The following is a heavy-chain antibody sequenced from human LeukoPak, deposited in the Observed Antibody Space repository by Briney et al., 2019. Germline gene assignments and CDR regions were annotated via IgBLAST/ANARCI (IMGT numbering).Heavy chain of an antibody. J-gene: IGHJ4*02. CDR3: ARHGSWSFDY. Sequence: PGGSLRLSCAASGFTFSSYAMSWVRRAPGKGLEWVSAITSGSGSNVYYTDSLKGRFTISRDNSKNTLYLHMNSLRAEDTAVYYCARHGSWSFDYWGQGTLLTVSA. V-gene: IGHV3-23*01. CDR1: GFTFSSYA. CDR2: ITSGSGSNV. D-gene: IGHD6-13*01.